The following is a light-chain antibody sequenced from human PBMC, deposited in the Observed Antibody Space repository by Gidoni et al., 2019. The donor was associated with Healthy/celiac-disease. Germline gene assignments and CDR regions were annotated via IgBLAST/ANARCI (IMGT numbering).Light chain of an antibody. Sequence: QSVLTQPPSASGPPVPLVTISSSGSSSNIGSNTVNWYQQLPGTAPKLIIYSNNQRPSGVPDRFSGSKSGTSASLAISGLQSEDEADYYCAAWDDSLNGRVFGGGTKLTVL. V-gene: IGLV1-44*01. J-gene: IGLJ3*02. CDR3: AAWDDSLNGRV. CDR2: SNN. CDR1: SSNIGSNT.